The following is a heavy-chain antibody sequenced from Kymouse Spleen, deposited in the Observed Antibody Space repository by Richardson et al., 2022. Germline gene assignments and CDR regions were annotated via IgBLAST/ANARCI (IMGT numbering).Heavy chain of an antibody. J-gene: IGHJ6*02. CDR2: ISWNSGSI. D-gene: IGHD1-7*01. CDR1: GFTFDDYA. V-gene: IGHV3-9*01. Sequence: EVQLVESGGGLVQPGRSLRLSCAASGFTFDDYAMHWVRQAPGKGLEWVSGISWNSGSIGYADSVKGRFTISRDNAKNSLYLQMNSLRAEDTALYYCAKGLELRYYYGMDVWGQGTTVTVSS. CDR3: AKGLELRYYYGMDV.